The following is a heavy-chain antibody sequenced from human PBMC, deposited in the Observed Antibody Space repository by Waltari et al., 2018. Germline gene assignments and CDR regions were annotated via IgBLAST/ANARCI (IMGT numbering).Heavy chain of an antibody. D-gene: IGHD6-13*01. CDR1: GYTFTSYG. CDR3: ARGKAAAGTVGYYYMDV. Sequence: QVQLVQSGAEVKKPGASVKVSCKASGYTFTSYGISWVRQAPGQGLEWMGWISAYNGNTNYAQKLQVRVTMTTDTSTSTAYMELRSLRSDDTAVYYCARGKAAAGTVGYYYMDVWGKGTTVTVSS. V-gene: IGHV1-18*01. CDR2: ISAYNGNT. J-gene: IGHJ6*03.